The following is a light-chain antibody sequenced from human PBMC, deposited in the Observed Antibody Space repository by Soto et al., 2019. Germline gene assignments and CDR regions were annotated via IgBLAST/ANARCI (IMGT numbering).Light chain of an antibody. CDR1: QGISSW. Sequence: DIQMTQSPSSLSASVGDRVTITCRASQGISSWLAWYQQKPEKAPKSLIYAASNLQSGVPSRFSGSGSRTDFTLTVGSLQAEDFATYYCQQYNSYPMTFGQGTRLQNK. CDR3: QQYNSYPMT. J-gene: IGKJ5*01. CDR2: AAS. V-gene: IGKV1D-16*01.